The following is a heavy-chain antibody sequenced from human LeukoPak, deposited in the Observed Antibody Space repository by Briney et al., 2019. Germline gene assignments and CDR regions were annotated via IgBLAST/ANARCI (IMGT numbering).Heavy chain of an antibody. D-gene: IGHD2-21*01. CDR3: ARDPLGDSTYYFDY. CDR1: GFTFSSYA. J-gene: IGHJ4*02. CDR2: ISYDGNNK. Sequence: GGSLRLSCAASGFTFSSYAMSWVRQAPGKGLEWVAVISYDGNNKYYADSVKGRFTISRDNSKNTLYLQMNSLGAEDTAVYYCARDPLGDSTYYFDYWGQGTLVTVSS. V-gene: IGHV3-30*04.